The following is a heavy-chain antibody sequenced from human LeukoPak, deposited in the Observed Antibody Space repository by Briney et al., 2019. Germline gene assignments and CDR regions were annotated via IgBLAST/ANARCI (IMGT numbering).Heavy chain of an antibody. Sequence: PSETLSLTCTVSGGSISSYYWSWIRQPPGKGLEWIGYIYYSGSTNYNPSLKSRVTISVDTSKNQFSLKLSSVTAADTAVYYCARDRDCGGDCYGYWYFDLWGRGTLVTVSS. D-gene: IGHD2-21*02. CDR1: GGSISSYY. J-gene: IGHJ2*01. V-gene: IGHV4-59*01. CDR2: IYYSGST. CDR3: ARDRDCGGDCYGYWYFDL.